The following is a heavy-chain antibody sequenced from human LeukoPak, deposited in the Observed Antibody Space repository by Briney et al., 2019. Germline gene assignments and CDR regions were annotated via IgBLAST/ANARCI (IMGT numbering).Heavy chain of an antibody. CDR3: AGYIAVAGLGLDD. Sequence: PSETLSLTCTVSGGSISSGDYYWSWIRQPPGKGLEWIGYIYYSGSTYYNPSLKSRVTISVDTSKNQFSLKLSSVTAADTAVYYWAGYIAVAGLGLDDWGQGTLVSVSS. V-gene: IGHV4-30-4*01. CDR2: IYYSGST. D-gene: IGHD6-19*01. J-gene: IGHJ4*02. CDR1: GGSISSGDYY.